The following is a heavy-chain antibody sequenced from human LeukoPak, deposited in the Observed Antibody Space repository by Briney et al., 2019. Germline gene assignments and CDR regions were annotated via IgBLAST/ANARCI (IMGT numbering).Heavy chain of an antibody. CDR2: IIPIFGTA. D-gene: IGHD5-18*01. J-gene: IGHJ6*02. CDR3: ARDPGRYSYGTVLYYGMDV. CDR1: GGTFSSYA. V-gene: IGHV1-69*05. Sequence: GASVKVSCKASGGTFSSYAISWVRQAPGQGLEWMGGIIPIFGTANYAQKFQGRVTITTDESTSTAYMELSSLRSEDTAVYYCARDPGRYSYGTVLYYGMDVWGQGATVTVSS.